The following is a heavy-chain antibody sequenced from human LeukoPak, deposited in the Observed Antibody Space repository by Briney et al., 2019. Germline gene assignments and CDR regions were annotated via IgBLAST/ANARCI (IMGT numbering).Heavy chain of an antibody. Sequence: GGSLRLSCAASGFTFSSYWMHWVRQAPGKGLVWVSRINSDGRSTNYADSVKGRFTISRDNAKNTLYLQMNSLRAEDTAVYYCTRLLYYYDSSTYHDYFDYWGQGTLVTVSS. D-gene: IGHD3-22*01. CDR2: INSDGRST. V-gene: IGHV3-74*01. J-gene: IGHJ4*02. CDR1: GFTFSSYW. CDR3: TRLLYYYDSSTYHDYFDY.